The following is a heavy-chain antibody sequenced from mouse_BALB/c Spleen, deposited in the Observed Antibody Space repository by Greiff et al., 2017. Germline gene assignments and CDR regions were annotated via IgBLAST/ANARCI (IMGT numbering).Heavy chain of an antibody. CDR3: ARQVLYDDYDVVWYFDV. V-gene: IGHV5-12-2*01. J-gene: IGHJ1*01. CDR1: GFTFSSYT. Sequence: EVQVVESGGGLVQPGGSLKLSCAASGFTFSSYTMSWVRQTPEKRLEWVAYISNGGGSTYYPDTVKGRFTISRDNAKNTLYLQMSSLKSEDTAMYYCARQVLYDDYDVVWYFDVWGAGTTVTVSS. D-gene: IGHD2-4*01. CDR2: ISNGGGST.